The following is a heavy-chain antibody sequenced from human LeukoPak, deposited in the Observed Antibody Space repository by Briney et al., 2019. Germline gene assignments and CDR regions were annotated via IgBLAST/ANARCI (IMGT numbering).Heavy chain of an antibody. V-gene: IGHV3-21*06. CDR2: VSNSGDYI. CDR1: GFSFSSYR. J-gene: IGHJ6*03. D-gene: IGHD1-26*01. CDR3: AKGYGWEASYYYYYMDV. Sequence: PGGSLRLSCAASGFSFSSYRMNWVRQAPGKGLEWVSSVSNSGDYIHYADSVKGRFTISRDNSKNSLYLQMNSLRAEDTAVYYCAKGYGWEASYYYYYMDVWGKGTTVTISS.